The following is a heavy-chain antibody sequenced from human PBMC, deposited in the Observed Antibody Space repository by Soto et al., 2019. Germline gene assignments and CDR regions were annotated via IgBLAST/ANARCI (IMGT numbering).Heavy chain of an antibody. CDR3: AKDRCSGGSCLNWFDP. V-gene: IGHV3-23*01. J-gene: IGHJ5*02. Sequence: EVQLLESGGGLVQPGGSLRLSCAASGFTFSSYAMSWVRQAPGKGLEWVSAISGSGGSTYYADSVKGRFTISRDNSKNTLYLQMNSLRAEDTAVYYCAKDRCSGGSCLNWFDPWGQGTLVTVSS. CDR1: GFTFSSYA. D-gene: IGHD2-15*01. CDR2: ISGSGGST.